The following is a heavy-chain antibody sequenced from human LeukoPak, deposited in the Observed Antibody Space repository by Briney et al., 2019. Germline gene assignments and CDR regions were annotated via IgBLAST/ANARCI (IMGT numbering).Heavy chain of an antibody. CDR2: ISGTGANT. CDR3: RSYDMLTGSDN. V-gene: IGHV3-23*01. Sequence: PGGSLRLSCAASGFTFKNYGMSWVRQAPGKGLEWVSDISGTGANTYYADSVKGRFTISRDNSKNTLYLQMNSLRGDDTAVYYCRSYDMLTGSDNWGQGTLVTVSS. D-gene: IGHD3-9*01. CDR1: GFTFKNYG. J-gene: IGHJ4*02.